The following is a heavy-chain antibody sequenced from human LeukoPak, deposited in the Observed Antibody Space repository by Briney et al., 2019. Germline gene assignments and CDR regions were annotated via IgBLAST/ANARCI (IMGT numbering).Heavy chain of an antibody. V-gene: IGHV3-74*01. J-gene: IGHJ4*02. CDR3: ARVAEMATQEFDY. D-gene: IGHD5-24*01. Sequence: GGSLRLSCAASGFTFSSYWMHWVRQAPGKGLVWVSRINSDGSSTSYADSVKGRFTISRDNAKNTLYQQMDSLRAEDTAVYYCARVAEMATQEFDYWGQGTLVTVSS. CDR2: INSDGSST. CDR1: GFTFSSYW.